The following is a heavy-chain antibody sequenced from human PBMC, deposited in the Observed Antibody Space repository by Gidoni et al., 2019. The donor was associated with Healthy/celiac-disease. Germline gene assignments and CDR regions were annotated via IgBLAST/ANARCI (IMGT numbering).Heavy chain of an antibody. CDR2: IYYSGST. V-gene: IGHV4-59*01. CDR3: ARGRVDTAMVFDY. CDR1: GGSISSYY. J-gene: IGHJ4*02. Sequence: QVQLQESGSGLVKPSETLSLTCTVSGGSISSYYWSWIRQPPGKGLEWIGYIYYSGSTNYNPSLKSRVTISVDTSKNQFSLKLSSVTAADTAVYYCARGRVDTAMVFDYWGQGTLVTVSS. D-gene: IGHD5-18*01.